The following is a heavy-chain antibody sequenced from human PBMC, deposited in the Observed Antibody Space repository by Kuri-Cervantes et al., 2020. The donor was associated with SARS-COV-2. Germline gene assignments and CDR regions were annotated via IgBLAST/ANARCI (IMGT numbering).Heavy chain of an antibody. Sequence: GESLKIFCAASGFTFSSYWMSWVRLAPGKGLEWVANIKQDGSEEYYVDSVKGRFTISRDNAANSLYLQMNSLRPEDTALYHCARDRAAAGPDGFDHWGQGTMVTVSS. V-gene: IGHV3-7*03. CDR2: IKQDGSEE. J-gene: IGHJ3*01. CDR1: GFTFSSYW. D-gene: IGHD6-13*01. CDR3: ARDRAAAGPDGFDH.